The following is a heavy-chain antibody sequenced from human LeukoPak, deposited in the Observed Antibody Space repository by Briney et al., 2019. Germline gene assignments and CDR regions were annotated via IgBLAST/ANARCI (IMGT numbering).Heavy chain of an antibody. CDR3: ARVRRGDYYYFDY. J-gene: IGHJ4*02. CDR1: GGSISSGDYY. Sequence: SETLSLTCTVSGGSISSGDYYRSWIRQPPGKGLEWIGYIYYSGSTYYNPSLKSRVTISVDTSKNQFSLKLSSVTAADTAVYYCARVRRGDYYYFDYWGQGTLVTVSS. V-gene: IGHV4-30-4*01. D-gene: IGHD2-21*02. CDR2: IYYSGST.